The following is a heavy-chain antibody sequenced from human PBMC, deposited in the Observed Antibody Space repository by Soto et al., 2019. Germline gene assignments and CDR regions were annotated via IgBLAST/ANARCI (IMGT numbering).Heavy chain of an antibody. V-gene: IGHV3-48*01. CDR3: ARADIVVVPAAMSSYNWFDP. Sequence: EVQLVESGGGLVQPGGSLRLSCAASGFTFSSYSMNWVRQAPGKGLEWVSYISSSSSTIYYADSVKGRFTISRDNAKNSLYLQMNSLRAEDTAVYYCARADIVVVPAAMSSYNWFDPWGQGTLVTVSS. CDR1: GFTFSSYS. D-gene: IGHD2-2*01. J-gene: IGHJ5*02. CDR2: ISSSSSTI.